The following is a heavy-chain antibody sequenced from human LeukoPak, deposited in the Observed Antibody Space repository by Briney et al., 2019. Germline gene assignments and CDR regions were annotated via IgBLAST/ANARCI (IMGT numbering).Heavy chain of an antibody. CDR3: ARDKIVGATHFDY. D-gene: IGHD1-26*01. CDR1: GFTFSDYY. Sequence: GGSLRLSCAASGFTFSDYYMSWIRQAPGKGLEWVANIKQDGSEKYYVDSVKGRFTISRDNAKNSLYLQMNSLGAEDTAVYYCARDKIVGATHFDYWGQGTLVTASS. CDR2: IKQDGSEK. J-gene: IGHJ4*02. V-gene: IGHV3-7*01.